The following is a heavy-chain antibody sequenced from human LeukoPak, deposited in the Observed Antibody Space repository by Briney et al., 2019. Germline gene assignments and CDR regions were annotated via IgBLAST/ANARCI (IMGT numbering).Heavy chain of an antibody. D-gene: IGHD1-26*01. Sequence: PGGSLRLSCAASGFTFSSYAMSWVRQAPGKGLEGVSAISGSGGSTYYADSVKGRFTISRDNSKNTLYLQMNSLRAEDTAVYYCANSRPVVGAFDIWGQGTMVTVSS. V-gene: IGHV3-23*01. J-gene: IGHJ3*02. CDR3: ANSRPVVGAFDI. CDR2: ISGSGGST. CDR1: GFTFSSYA.